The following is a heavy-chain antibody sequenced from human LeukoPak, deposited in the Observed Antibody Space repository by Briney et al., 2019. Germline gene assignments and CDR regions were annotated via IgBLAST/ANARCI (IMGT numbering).Heavy chain of an antibody. Sequence: PGRSLILSCTASGFTFGDYAMSWVRQAPGRGLEWVGFIRSKAYGGTTEYGASVKVRFTISRDDSKSIAYLQMNSLKTEDTAVYYCARRGYDYGYLDYWGQGTLVTVSS. CDR3: ARRGYDYGYLDY. CDR1: GFTFGDYA. J-gene: IGHJ4*02. D-gene: IGHD5-18*01. V-gene: IGHV3-49*04. CDR2: IRSKAYGGTT.